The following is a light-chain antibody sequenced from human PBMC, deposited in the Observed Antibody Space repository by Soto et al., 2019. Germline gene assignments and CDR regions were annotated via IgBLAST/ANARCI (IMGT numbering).Light chain of an antibody. J-gene: IGKJ1*01. CDR1: QSVNSN. CDR3: QQYHNWPS. V-gene: IGKV3-15*01. CDR2: GAS. Sequence: LVMTKSPATLSVSPGARATLSCRASQSVNSNLAWYQQRPGQAPSLLIYGASTRATGIPARFSGGGSGTEFTLTISSLQSEDFAVFYCQQYHNWPSFGQGTKVDIK.